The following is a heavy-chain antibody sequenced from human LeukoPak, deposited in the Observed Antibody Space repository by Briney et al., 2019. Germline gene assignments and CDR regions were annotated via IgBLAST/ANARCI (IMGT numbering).Heavy chain of an antibody. J-gene: IGHJ4*02. CDR1: GFTFSSYA. CDR3: AKRSSGWYSLDY. V-gene: IGHV3-23*01. Sequence: GGSLRLSCAASGFTFSSYAMSWVRQASGKGLEWVSAISGSGGSTYYADSVKGRFTISRDNSKNTLYLQMNSLRAEDTAVYYCAKRSSGWYSLDYWGQGTLVTVSS. D-gene: IGHD6-19*01. CDR2: ISGSGGST.